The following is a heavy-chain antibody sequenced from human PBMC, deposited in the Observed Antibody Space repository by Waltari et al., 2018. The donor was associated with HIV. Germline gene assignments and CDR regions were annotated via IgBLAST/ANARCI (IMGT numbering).Heavy chain of an antibody. D-gene: IGHD3-22*01. J-gene: IGHJ6*02. CDR3: ARVPDRSGYQRYAMDV. Sequence: VQLVQSGVEVKKPGSSVKVSCKASGGTVSSSDISWVRQPPGQGIEWMGAIIPLFGEANYAQKFQGRLTITADESTSTAYMELSSLRSEDTAVYYCARVPDRSGYQRYAMDVWGQGTTVTVS. CDR2: IIPLFGEA. V-gene: IGHV1-69*01. CDR1: GGTVSSSD.